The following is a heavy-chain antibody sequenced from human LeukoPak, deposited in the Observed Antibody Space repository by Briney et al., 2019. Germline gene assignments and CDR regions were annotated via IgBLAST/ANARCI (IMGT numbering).Heavy chain of an antibody. Sequence: PGGSVRLSCTASRFTLNKYWMHWVRQAPGKGLVWVSRINIDASSISYADSVKGRFTISRDNAKNTLYLQMNSLRAEDTAVYYCARVPAAGTQFDDWGQGTLVTVSS. D-gene: IGHD6-13*01. V-gene: IGHV3-74*01. CDR1: RFTLNKYW. CDR3: ARVPAAGTQFDD. J-gene: IGHJ4*02. CDR2: INIDASSI.